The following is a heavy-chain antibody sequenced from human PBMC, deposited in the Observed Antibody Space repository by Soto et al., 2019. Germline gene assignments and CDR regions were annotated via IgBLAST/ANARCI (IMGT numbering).Heavy chain of an antibody. V-gene: IGHV1-46*01. Sequence: ASVKVSCKASGFTFTSYYMHWVRQAPGQGLEWMGMINPNGGSTSYAQNFRGRVTVTRDTSTSTVYMELSSLRSEDTAVYYCARSIVVVTALDYWGQGTLVTVSS. CDR3: ARSIVVVTALDY. J-gene: IGHJ4*02. D-gene: IGHD2-21*02. CDR1: GFTFTSYY. CDR2: INPNGGST.